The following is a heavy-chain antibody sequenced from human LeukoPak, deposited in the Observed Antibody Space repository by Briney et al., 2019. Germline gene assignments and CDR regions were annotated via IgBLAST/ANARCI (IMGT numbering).Heavy chain of an antibody. D-gene: IGHD2-2*01. Sequence: ASVKVSRKASGYTFINYYIHWVRQAPGQGLDWMGIINPSGGSTTYAQKFQGRVTMTRDTSTGTVYMDLSSLRSEDTAVYYCAVGGSTRHDYWGQGTLVTVSS. V-gene: IGHV1-46*01. J-gene: IGHJ4*02. CDR1: GYTFINYY. CDR2: INPSGGST. CDR3: AVGGSTRHDY.